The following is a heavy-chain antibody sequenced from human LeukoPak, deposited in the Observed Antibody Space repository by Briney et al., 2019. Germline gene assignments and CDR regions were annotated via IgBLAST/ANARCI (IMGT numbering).Heavy chain of an antibody. Sequence: GESLKISCKGSGYTFTSYWIGWVRQLPGKGLEWMGIIYPADSDTRYSPSFQGQVTISADKSINTAYLQWSSLKASDTAMYYCARRGYYVYESFDYWGQGTLVTVSS. D-gene: IGHD5/OR15-5a*01. V-gene: IGHV5-51*01. CDR3: ARRGYYVYESFDY. J-gene: IGHJ4*02. CDR2: IYPADSDT. CDR1: GYTFTSYW.